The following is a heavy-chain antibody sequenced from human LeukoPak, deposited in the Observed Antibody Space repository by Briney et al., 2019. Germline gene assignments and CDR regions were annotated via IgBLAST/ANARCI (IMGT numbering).Heavy chain of an antibody. D-gene: IGHD6-13*01. CDR2: FDPEDGKT. Sequence: ASVKVSCKVSGYTLTELSMFWVRQAPGKGLEWMGSFDPEDGKTVYAQKFQGGVTMTEDTSTDTAYMELSSLRSEDPAVYYCATGYLVTAGLMDVWGQGTTVTVSS. J-gene: IGHJ6*02. V-gene: IGHV1-24*01. CDR1: GYTLTELS. CDR3: ATGYLVTAGLMDV.